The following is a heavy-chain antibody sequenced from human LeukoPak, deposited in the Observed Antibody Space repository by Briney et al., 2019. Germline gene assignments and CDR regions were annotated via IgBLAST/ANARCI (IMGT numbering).Heavy chain of an antibody. V-gene: IGHV4-30-2*01. D-gene: IGHD3-22*01. CDR1: GGPISSGGYS. Sequence: SQTLSLTCAVSGGPISSGGYSWSWIRQPPGKGLEWIGYIYHSGSTYYNPSLKSRVTISVDRSKNQFSLKLSSVTAADTAVYYCASSGYAFDIWGQGTMVTVSS. CDR2: IYHSGST. CDR3: ASSGYAFDI. J-gene: IGHJ3*02.